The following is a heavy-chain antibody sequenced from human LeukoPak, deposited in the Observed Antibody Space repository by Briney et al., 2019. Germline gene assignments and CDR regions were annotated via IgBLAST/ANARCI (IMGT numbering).Heavy chain of an antibody. J-gene: IGHJ3*02. D-gene: IGHD2-2*01. CDR1: GYTFTSYY. CDR3: ARDRYCSSTSCPRYDAFDI. V-gene: IGHV1-46*01. Sequence: GASVKVSCKASGYTFTSYYMHWVRQAPGQGLEWMGIINPSGGSTSYAQKFQGRVTITTDESTSTAYMELSSLRSEDTAVYYCARDRYCSSTSCPRYDAFDIWGQGTMVTVSS. CDR2: INPSGGST.